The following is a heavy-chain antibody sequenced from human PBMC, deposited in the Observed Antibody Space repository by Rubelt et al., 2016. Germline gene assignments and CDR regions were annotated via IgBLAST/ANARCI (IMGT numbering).Heavy chain of an antibody. Sequence: QLVQSGAEVEKPGASVKVSCKASGNTFTNFGIGWVRPAPGQGLEWIGWIVVGSGNTNYAQKFQERVTIARDRATSTAYMELSSLGSEDTAVYYCAADAVVPAALNWGQGTLVTVSS. D-gene: IGHD2-2*01. CDR3: AADAVVPAALN. J-gene: IGHJ4*02. CDR2: IVVGSGNT. CDR1: GNTFTNFG. V-gene: IGHV1-58*02.